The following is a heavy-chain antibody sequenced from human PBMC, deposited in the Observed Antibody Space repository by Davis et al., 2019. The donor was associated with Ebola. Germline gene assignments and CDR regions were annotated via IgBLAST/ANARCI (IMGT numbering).Heavy chain of an antibody. Sequence: AASVKVSCKTSGYTFTTYDINWVRQATGQGLEWMGWMNPNSGNTGYAQQFQDRITMTRNISTGTAYMELNSLRSEDTAVYYCARRVGARSGFDYWGKGTLVTVSS. CDR1: GYTFTTYD. D-gene: IGHD1-26*01. J-gene: IGHJ4*01. CDR3: ARRVGARSGFDY. CDR2: MNPNSGNT. V-gene: IGHV1-8*01.